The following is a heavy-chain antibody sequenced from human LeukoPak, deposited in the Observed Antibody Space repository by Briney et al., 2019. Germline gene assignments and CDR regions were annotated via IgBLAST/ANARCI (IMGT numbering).Heavy chain of an antibody. CDR1: GFIFSDYY. Sequence: PGGSLRLSCAASGFIFSDYYMSWVRQAPGKGLEWVSYISSSGTTIYCADSVKGRFTISRDNAKNSLYLQMNSLRVEDSALYYCARDPNWNYVDYWGQGTLVTVSS. V-gene: IGHV3-11*04. CDR3: ARDPNWNYVDY. J-gene: IGHJ4*02. CDR2: ISSSGTTI. D-gene: IGHD1-1*01.